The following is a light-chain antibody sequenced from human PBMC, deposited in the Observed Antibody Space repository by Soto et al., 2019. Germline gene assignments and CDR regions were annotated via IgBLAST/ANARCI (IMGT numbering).Light chain of an antibody. CDR3: AAWDDSLSGPV. CDR1: RSNIGTNY. V-gene: IGLV1-47*02. J-gene: IGLJ3*02. CDR2: SNS. Sequence: QSVLTQPPSASGTPGQRVTISCSGRRSNIGTNYVYWYQQFPGMAPKLLIHSNSHRPSGVPDRFSGSKSGTSASLAISGLRSDDEADYYCAAWDDSLSGPVFGGGTKVTVL.